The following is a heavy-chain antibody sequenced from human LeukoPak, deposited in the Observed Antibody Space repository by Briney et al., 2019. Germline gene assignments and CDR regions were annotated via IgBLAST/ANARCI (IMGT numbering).Heavy chain of an antibody. CDR2: IHSGGNT. J-gene: IGHJ6*02. CDR3: ARERDGYCGGDCYYYYGMDV. Sequence: GGSLRLSCTASGFAVSSNYINWVRQAPGKGLEWVSVIHSGGNTYYAHSVKDRFTISRDNSKNKVYLQMNSLRAEDTALYYCARERDGYCGGDCYYYYGMDVWGQGTTVTVSS. D-gene: IGHD2-21*02. CDR1: GFAVSSNY. V-gene: IGHV3-66*01.